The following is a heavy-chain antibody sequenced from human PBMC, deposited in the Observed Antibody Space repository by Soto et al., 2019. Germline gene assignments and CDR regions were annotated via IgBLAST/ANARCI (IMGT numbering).Heavy chain of an antibody. CDR1: GFIVSSNY. D-gene: IGHD5-12*01. V-gene: IGHV3-53*01. Sequence: PGGSLRLSCAASGFIVSSNYMTWVRQAPGKGLEWVSVIFTGGGTYYADSVKGRFTISRDNAKNTLYLQMTGLRADDTAVYYCASHSSDYDGFDYWGRGTLVTVSS. CDR3: ASHSSDYDGFDY. J-gene: IGHJ4*02. CDR2: IFTGGGT.